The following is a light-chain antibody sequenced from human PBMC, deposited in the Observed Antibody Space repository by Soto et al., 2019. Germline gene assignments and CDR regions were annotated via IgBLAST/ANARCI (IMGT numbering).Light chain of an antibody. CDR1: QSVDTS. V-gene: IGKV3-15*01. J-gene: IGKJ1*01. CDR3: QQYRSWPRT. CDR2: GAS. Sequence: EIVLTQSPATLSVSPGERVILSCRASQSVDTSLAWYQQKPGQAPRLLIYGASTRATDMPGTFSGRGSGTEFTLTITSLRPEDFGVYYCQQYRSWPRTFGQGTKVDIK.